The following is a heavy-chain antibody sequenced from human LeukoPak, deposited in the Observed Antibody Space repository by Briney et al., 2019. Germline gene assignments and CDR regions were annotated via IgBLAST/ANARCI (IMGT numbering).Heavy chain of an antibody. Sequence: GASVKVSCKASGYTFTGYYMHWVRQAPGQGLEWMGWINPNSGGTNYAQKFQGRVTMTRDTSISTAYMELSRLRSDDTAVYYCAREKHDYGDYERPDYYYYYYMDVWGKGTTVTISS. D-gene: IGHD4-17*01. V-gene: IGHV1-2*02. CDR2: INPNSGGT. CDR3: AREKHDYGDYERPDYYYYYYMDV. J-gene: IGHJ6*03. CDR1: GYTFTGYY.